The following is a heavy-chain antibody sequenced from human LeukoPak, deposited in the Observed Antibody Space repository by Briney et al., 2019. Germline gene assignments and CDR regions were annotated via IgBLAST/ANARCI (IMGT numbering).Heavy chain of an antibody. CDR1: GFTFSSYW. D-gene: IGHD4-17*01. CDR3: VLPYDYGDYVFDY. V-gene: IGHV3-74*01. J-gene: IGHJ4*02. CDR2: INSDGSST. Sequence: GGSLRLSCAASGFTFSSYWMHWVRQAPGKGLVWVSRINSDGSSTSYADSVKGRFTISRDNAKNTLYLQTNSLRAEDTAVYYCVLPYDYGDYVFDYWGQGTLVTVSS.